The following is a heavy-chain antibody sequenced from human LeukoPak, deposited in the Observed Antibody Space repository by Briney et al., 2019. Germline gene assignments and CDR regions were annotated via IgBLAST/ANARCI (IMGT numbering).Heavy chain of an antibody. D-gene: IGHD1-1*01. Sequence: PGGSLRLSCAASGFTVSSNYMSWDRQAPGKGLEWVSVIYSGGSTYYADSVKGRFTISRDNSKNTLYLQMNSLRAEDTAVYYCARGLNDGFGSYMDVWGKGTTVTVSS. CDR1: GFTVSSNY. CDR2: IYSGGST. V-gene: IGHV3-53*01. J-gene: IGHJ6*03. CDR3: ARGLNDGFGSYMDV.